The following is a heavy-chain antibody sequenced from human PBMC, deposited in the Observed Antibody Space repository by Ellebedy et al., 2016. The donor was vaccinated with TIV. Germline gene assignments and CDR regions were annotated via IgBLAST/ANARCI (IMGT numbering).Heavy chain of an antibody. CDR1: GFTFSSHY. CDR3: ARDSGDYGPDY. D-gene: IGHD4-17*01. J-gene: IGHJ4*02. Sequence: ASVKVSCKTSGFTFSSHYIHWVRQAPGQGLEWVGQINPSGDVTKYAQRFHGRVAITRDTSTSTVYMEPSSLRSEDTAVYHCARDSGDYGPDYWGQGTLVTVSA. V-gene: IGHV1-46*01. CDR2: INPSGDVT.